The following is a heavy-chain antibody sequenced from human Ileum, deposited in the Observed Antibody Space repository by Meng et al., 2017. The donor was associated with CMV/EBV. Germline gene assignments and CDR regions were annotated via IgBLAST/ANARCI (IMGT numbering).Heavy chain of an antibody. CDR2: IKEDGSDT. CDR1: GFTFNNYW. Sequence: GGSLRLSCAASGFTFNNYWMNWVRQASGKGLEWVAVIKEDGSDTYYLESVKGRFTISRDNAKNSLYLLMNSLRAEDTAVYYCARGSDGGSRYRHSDYWGRGTLVTVSS. V-gene: IGHV3-7*01. D-gene: IGHD2-15*01. CDR3: ARGSDGGSRYRHSDY. J-gene: IGHJ4*02.